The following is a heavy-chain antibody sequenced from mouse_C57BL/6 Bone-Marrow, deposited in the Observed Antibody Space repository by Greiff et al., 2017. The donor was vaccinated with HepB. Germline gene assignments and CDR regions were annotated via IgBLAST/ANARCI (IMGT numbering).Heavy chain of an antibody. CDR1: GFTFSSYA. Sequence: EVQRVESGGGLVKPGGSLKLSCAASGFTFSSYAMSWVRQTPEKRLEWVATISDGGSYTYYPDNVKGRFTISRDNAKNTLYLQMSHLKSEDTAMYYCARDYDYDDAMDYWGQGTSVTVSS. V-gene: IGHV5-4*01. D-gene: IGHD2-4*01. CDR3: ARDYDYDDAMDY. J-gene: IGHJ4*01. CDR2: ISDGGSYT.